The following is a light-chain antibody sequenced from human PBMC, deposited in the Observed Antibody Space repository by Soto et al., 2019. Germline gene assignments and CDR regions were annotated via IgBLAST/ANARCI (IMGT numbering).Light chain of an antibody. J-gene: IGKJ1*01. Sequence: AIRMTQSPSSLSASTGDRVTISCRASQDLKNNVAWYQQKSWKAPQVLIYAASTLQKGVPSRFSGSGSATDFTLTISDLQSEDFGTYYCQQYYAYPRTFGQGTKVDIK. CDR2: AAS. CDR1: QDLKNN. V-gene: IGKV1-8*01. CDR3: QQYYAYPRT.